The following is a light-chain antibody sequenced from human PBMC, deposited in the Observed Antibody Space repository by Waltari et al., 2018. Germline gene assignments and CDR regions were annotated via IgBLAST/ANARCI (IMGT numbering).Light chain of an antibody. CDR2: GHR. CDR1: SSHIGAGHD. Sequence: QFVLTPAPSVSGAPGQRVTLQCTGCSSHIGAGHDVYWYQQLPGTAPKILIYGHRHRPSGFPARFSGSKSGTSASLAISGLQAEDEADYYCQSYDSSLSAYVFGTGTKVTVL. V-gene: IGLV1-40*01. J-gene: IGLJ1*01. CDR3: QSYDSSLSAYV.